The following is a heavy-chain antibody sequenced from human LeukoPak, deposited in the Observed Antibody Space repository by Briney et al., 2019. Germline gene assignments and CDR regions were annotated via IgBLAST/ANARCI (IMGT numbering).Heavy chain of an antibody. Sequence: GGSLRLFCAASGLIFSDYWMSWVRQAPGKGLEWVAHIKQDGSEKYYVDSVKGRFTISRDSAKNSLYLQMNSLRAEDTAVYYCARVGGLFGVVIIDWGQGTLVTVSS. CDR2: IKQDGSEK. CDR1: GLIFSDYW. V-gene: IGHV3-7*01. CDR3: ARVGGLFGVVIID. J-gene: IGHJ4*02. D-gene: IGHD3-3*01.